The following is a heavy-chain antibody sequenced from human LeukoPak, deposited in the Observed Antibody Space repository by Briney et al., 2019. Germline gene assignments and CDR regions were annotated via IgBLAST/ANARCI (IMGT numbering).Heavy chain of an antibody. J-gene: IGHJ4*02. V-gene: IGHV4-30-4*01. CDR3: AREHKSYGDYPYYFGS. CDR2: INKNGCT. Sequence: TPSQTLSLTCTVSSDSISSGDYYWSWIRQPAGKGLEFIGYINKNGCTYYNPPLKSRVSISIDTSKNPFSLQLTSVTAADTAVYFCAREHKSYGDYPYYFGSWGQGTLVTVSS. D-gene: IGHD4-17*01. CDR1: SDSISSGDYY.